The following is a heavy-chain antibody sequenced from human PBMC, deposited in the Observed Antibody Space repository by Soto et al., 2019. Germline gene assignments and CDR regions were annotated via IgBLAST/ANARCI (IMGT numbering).Heavy chain of an antibody. CDR2: INAGNGNT. D-gene: IGHD2-15*01. CDR1: GYTFTSYA. V-gene: IGHV1-3*05. J-gene: IGHJ6*02. CDR3: ASSYCSGGSCYDYYYGMDV. Sequence: QVQLVQSGAEEKKPGASVKVSCKASGYTFTSYAMHWVRQAPGQRLEWMGWINAGNGNTKYSQKFQGRVTITRDTSASTAYMELSSMRSEDTAVYYCASSYCSGGSCYDYYYGMDVWGQGNTVTVSS.